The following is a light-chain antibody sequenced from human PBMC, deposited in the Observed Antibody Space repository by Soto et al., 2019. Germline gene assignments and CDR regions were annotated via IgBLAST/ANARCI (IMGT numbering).Light chain of an antibody. CDR1: KLGDKY. CDR2: QDS. V-gene: IGLV3-1*01. CDR3: QVWHSTSVRV. J-gene: IGLJ2*01. Sequence: SYELTQPPSVSVSPGQTASITCSGDKLGDKYACWYQQKPGQSPVLVIYQDSKRPSGIPERFSGSNSGNTATLTISRVEAGDEADYYCQVWHSTSVRVFGGGTKVTVL.